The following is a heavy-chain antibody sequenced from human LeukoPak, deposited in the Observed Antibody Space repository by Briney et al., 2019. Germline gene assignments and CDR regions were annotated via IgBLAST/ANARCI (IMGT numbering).Heavy chain of an antibody. V-gene: IGHV3-21*01. CDR1: GLTFSSCS. CDR3: ARRYYDILTASMGSIDY. CDR2: ISSSSSYI. Sequence: PGGSLRLSCAASGLTFSSCSMNWVRQAPGKGLEWVSSISSSSSYIYYADSVKGRFTISRDNAKNSLYLQMNSLRAEDTAVYYCARRYYDILTASMGSIDYWGQGTLVTVSS. J-gene: IGHJ4*02. D-gene: IGHD3-9*01.